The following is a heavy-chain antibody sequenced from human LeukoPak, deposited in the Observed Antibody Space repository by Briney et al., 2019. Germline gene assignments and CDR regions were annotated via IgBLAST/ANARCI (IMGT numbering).Heavy chain of an antibody. Sequence: GGSLRLSCAASGFTFDDYTMHWVRQAPGKGLEWVSLISWDAGRTYYADSVKGRFTISRDNSKNSLYLQMNSLRAEDTAFYYCAKDFFPSGSPWLVFFQQWGQGTLVTVSS. CDR1: GFTFDDYT. CDR2: ISWDAGRT. CDR3: AKDFFPSGSPWLVFFQQ. V-gene: IGHV3-43*01. J-gene: IGHJ1*01. D-gene: IGHD3-10*01.